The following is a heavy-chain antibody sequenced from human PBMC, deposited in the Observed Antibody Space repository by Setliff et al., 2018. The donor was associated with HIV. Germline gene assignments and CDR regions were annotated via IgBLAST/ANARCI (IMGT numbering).Heavy chain of an antibody. CDR2: IYTNGYT. CDR1: GGSIRSGSYY. CDR3: ARAPPGIQNDAFDV. J-gene: IGHJ3*01. V-gene: IGHV4-61*09. Sequence: SETLSLTGTVSGGSIRSGSYYWTWIRQPAGKGPEWIGHIYTNGYTNYNPSLKSRVTISVDTSRDQFSLQLTSVTAADTAVYYCARAPPGIQNDAFDVWGQGTMVTVSS.